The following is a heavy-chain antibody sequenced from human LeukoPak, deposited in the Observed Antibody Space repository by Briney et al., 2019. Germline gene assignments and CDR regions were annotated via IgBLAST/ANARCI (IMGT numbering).Heavy chain of an antibody. J-gene: IGHJ3*02. D-gene: IGHD3-22*01. CDR2: IIPILGIA. CDR3: ASSAQLGYYYDRGSAFDI. V-gene: IGHV1-69*04. Sequence: SVKVSCKASGGTFSSYATSWVRQAPGQGLEWMGRIIPILGIANYAQKFQGRVTITADKSTSTAYMELSSLRSEDTAVYYCASSAQLGYYYDRGSAFDIWGQGTMVTVSS. CDR1: GGTFSSYA.